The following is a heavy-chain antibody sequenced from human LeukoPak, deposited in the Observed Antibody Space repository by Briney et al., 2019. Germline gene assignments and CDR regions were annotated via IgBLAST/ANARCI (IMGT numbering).Heavy chain of an antibody. J-gene: IGHJ3*02. V-gene: IGHV3-74*01. CDR3: ARDRLTNDAFEI. CDR1: GFTFSGYW. D-gene: IGHD2-8*01. Sequence: PGGSLRLSCAASGFTFSGYWMHWVRQAPGKGLVWVSRINSDGSGTSDADFVKGRFTISRDNSKNTLYLQMNSLRAEDTAMYYCARDRLTNDAFEIWGQGTMVTVSS. CDR2: INSDGSGT.